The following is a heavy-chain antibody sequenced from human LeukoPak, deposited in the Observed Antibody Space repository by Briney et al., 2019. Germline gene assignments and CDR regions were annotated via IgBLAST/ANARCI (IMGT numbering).Heavy chain of an antibody. CDR3: ARAPTNAHFDH. V-gene: IGHV3-66*01. CDR2: LYAGGSA. J-gene: IGHJ4*02. Sequence: GGSLRLSCAASGFSVRTNYMNWVRQAPGKGLECVSLLYAGGSAYYADSVKGRFTISRDNSKNTVYLEMNSLRVEDTAVYYCARAPTNAHFDHWGQGTLVTVSS. CDR1: GFSVRTNY.